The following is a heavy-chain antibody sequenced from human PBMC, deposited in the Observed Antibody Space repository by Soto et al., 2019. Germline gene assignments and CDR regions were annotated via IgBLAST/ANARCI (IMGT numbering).Heavy chain of an antibody. CDR2: IYYSGST. J-gene: IGHJ5*02. CDR3: ARPRITMVRGVIDHSNWFDP. Sequence: SETLSLTCTVSGGSISSSSYYWGWIRQPPGKGLEWIGSIYYSGSTSYNPSLKSRVTISVDTSKNQFSLKLSSVTAADTAVYYCARPRITMVRGVIDHSNWFDPWGQGTLVTVSS. D-gene: IGHD3-10*01. CDR1: GGSISSSSYY. V-gene: IGHV4-39*01.